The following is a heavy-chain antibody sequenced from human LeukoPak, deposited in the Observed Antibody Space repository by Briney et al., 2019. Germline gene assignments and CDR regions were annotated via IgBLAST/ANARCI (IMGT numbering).Heavy chain of an antibody. V-gene: IGHV4-59*08. J-gene: IGHJ2*01. CDR2: IYYSGST. Sequence: SETLSLTCTVSGGPISSYYWSWIRQPPGKGLEWIGYIYYSGSTNYNPSLKSRVTISVDTSKNQFSLKLSSVTAADTAVYYCARQKIAAAGTARWYFDLWGRGTLVTVSS. CDR3: ARQKIAAAGTARWYFDL. D-gene: IGHD6-13*01. CDR1: GGPISSYY.